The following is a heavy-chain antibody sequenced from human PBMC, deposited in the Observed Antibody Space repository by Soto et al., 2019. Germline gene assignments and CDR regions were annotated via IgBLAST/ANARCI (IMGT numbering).Heavy chain of an antibody. V-gene: IGHV1-58*01. Sequence: SVKVSCKASGFTFTSSAVQWVRQARGQRLEWIGWIVVGSGNTNYAQKFQERVTITRDTSTSTAYMELSSLRSEDTAVYYCAADPFFGNLRLVPNWFDPWGQGTLVTVSS. CDR2: IVVGSGNT. J-gene: IGHJ5*02. CDR3: AADPFFGNLRLVPNWFDP. CDR1: GFTFTSSA. D-gene: IGHD3-3*01.